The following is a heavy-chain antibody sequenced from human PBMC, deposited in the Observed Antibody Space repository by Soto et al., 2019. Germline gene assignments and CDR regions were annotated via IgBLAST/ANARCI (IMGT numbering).Heavy chain of an antibody. D-gene: IGHD4-17*01. CDR2: IYYSGST. CDR1: GGSISSYY. J-gene: IGHJ5*02. V-gene: IGHV4-59*01. Sequence: PSETLSLTCTVSGGSISSYYWSWIRQPPGKGLEWIGYIYYSGSTNYNPSLKSRVTISVDTSKNQFSLKLSSVTAADTAVYYCARGGRVGLLDPWGQGTLVTVSS. CDR3: ARGGRVGLLDP.